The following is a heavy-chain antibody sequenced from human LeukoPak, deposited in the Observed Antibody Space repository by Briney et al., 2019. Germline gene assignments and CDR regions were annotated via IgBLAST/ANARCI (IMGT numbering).Heavy chain of an antibody. Sequence: PGGSLRLSCAASGFTFSSYAMHRVRQAPGKGLEWVAVISCDGSNKYYADSVKGRFTISRDNSKNTLYLQRNSLRAEDTAVYYCARDPSNDYGDSVYFDYWGQGTLVTVSS. J-gene: IGHJ4*02. CDR1: GFTFSSYA. CDR3: ARDPSNDYGDSVYFDY. V-gene: IGHV3-30-3*01. D-gene: IGHD4-17*01. CDR2: ISCDGSNK.